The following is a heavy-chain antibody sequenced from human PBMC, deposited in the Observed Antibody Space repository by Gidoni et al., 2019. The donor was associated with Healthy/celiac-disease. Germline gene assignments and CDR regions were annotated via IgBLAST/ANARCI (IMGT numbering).Heavy chain of an antibody. D-gene: IGHD6-6*01. V-gene: IGHV5-51*01. CDR3: ARLSYEYSSSGMDV. CDR2: IYPGDSDT. Sequence: EVQLVQLGAEVQKPWPSLTISCMGSGHSFTSYCIGWVRQMPGKGLEWKGIIYPGDSDTRYSPSFQGQVTISADKSSSTDYLQWSSLKASDTAMYYCARLSYEYSSSGMDVWGQGTTVTVSS. J-gene: IGHJ6*02. CDR1: GHSFTSYC.